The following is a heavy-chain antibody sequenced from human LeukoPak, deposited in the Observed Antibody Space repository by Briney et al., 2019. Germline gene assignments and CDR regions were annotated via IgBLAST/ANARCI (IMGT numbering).Heavy chain of an antibody. Sequence: GGSLRLSCAASGFTFSSYSMNWVRQAPRKGLEWVLSISSSSSYIYYADSVKGRFTISRDNAKNSLYLQMNSLRAEDTAVYYCASFGGSGWDFDYWGQGTLVTVSS. V-gene: IGHV3-21*01. CDR3: ASFGGSGWDFDY. J-gene: IGHJ4*02. D-gene: IGHD6-19*01. CDR2: ISSSSSYI. CDR1: GFTFSSYS.